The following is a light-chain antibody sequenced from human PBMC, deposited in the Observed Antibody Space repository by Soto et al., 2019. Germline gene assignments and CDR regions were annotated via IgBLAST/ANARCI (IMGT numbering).Light chain of an antibody. J-gene: IGKJ1*01. CDR1: QSVSSSY. Sequence: EIVFTESPGTLSLSPGERASLSCRASQSVSSSYLAWYQRKPGQAPRLLIYGASSRATGIPDRFSGSGSGTDFTLTISSLEPEDFAVYYCQRRSNWSTTFGQGTKVDIK. V-gene: IGKV3D-20*02. CDR3: QRRSNWSTT. CDR2: GAS.